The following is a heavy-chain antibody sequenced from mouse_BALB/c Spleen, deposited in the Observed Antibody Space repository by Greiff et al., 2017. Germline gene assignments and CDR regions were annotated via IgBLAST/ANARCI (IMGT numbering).Heavy chain of an antibody. CDR2: IWAGGST. Sequence: VKLMESGPGLVAPSQSLSITCTVSGFSLTSYGVHWVRQPPGKGLEWLGVIWAGGSTNYNSALMSRLSISKDNSKSQFFLKMNSLQTDDTAMYYCARGSSGWFAYWGQGTLVTVSA. J-gene: IGHJ3*01. CDR3: ARGSSGWFAY. D-gene: IGHD3-1*01. V-gene: IGHV2-9*02. CDR1: GFSLTSYG.